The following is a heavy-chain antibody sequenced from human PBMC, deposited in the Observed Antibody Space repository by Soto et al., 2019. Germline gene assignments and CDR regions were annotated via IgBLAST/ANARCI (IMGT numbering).Heavy chain of an antibody. CDR3: APLGVGAQDNY. CDR1: GFTFSTYG. Sequence: QVQLVESGGGVVQPGRSLRLSCAASGFTFSTYGMHWVRQAPGKGLEWVAALSYDGSKKYYADSVKGRFTISRDNSENTLYLQMNSLRAEDTAMYYCAPLGVGAQDNYWGQGTLVTVSS. CDR2: LSYDGSKK. J-gene: IGHJ4*02. V-gene: IGHV3-30*03. D-gene: IGHD1-26*01.